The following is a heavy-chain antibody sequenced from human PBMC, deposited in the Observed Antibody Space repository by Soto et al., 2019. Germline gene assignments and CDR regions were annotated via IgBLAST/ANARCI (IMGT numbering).Heavy chain of an antibody. J-gene: IGHJ6*02. CDR1: GGSISSGDYY. CDR3: VRRFIKSRFETYYYGMDV. D-gene: IGHD3-10*01. V-gene: IGHV4-30-4*01. Sequence: SETLSLTCTVSGGSISSGDYYWTWIRQPPGKGPEWIGYIYYSGSTYYSPSLKSRVTISVDTSKNQFSLTLSSVTAADTAVYYCVRRFIKSRFETYYYGMDVWGQGTTVTVSS. CDR2: IYYSGST.